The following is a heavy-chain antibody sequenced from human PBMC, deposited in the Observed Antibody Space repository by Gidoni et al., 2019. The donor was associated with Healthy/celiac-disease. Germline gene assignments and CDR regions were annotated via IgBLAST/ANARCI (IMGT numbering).Heavy chain of an antibody. CDR2: LRAYNGNT. J-gene: IGHJ4*02. CDR1: GYTSTTYG. D-gene: IGHD3-10*02. V-gene: IGHV1-18*01. Sequence: QVQLVQSGAEGKKPGATVKLSCKASGYTSTTYGISWVRQAPGQGLEWMGWLRAYNGNTNYAQKLQGRVTMTTDTSTSTAYMELRSLGSDDTAVYYCARDDYYDRKRAFDYWGQGTLVTVSS. CDR3: ARDDYYDRKRAFDY.